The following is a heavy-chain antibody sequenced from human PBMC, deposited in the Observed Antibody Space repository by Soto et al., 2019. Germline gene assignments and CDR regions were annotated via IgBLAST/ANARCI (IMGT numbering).Heavy chain of an antibody. D-gene: IGHD2-2*01. CDR2: ISYDGSNK. Sequence: QVQLVESGGGVVQPGRSLRLSCAASGFTFSTYAMHWVRQAPGKGLEWVAVISYDGSNKYYADSVKGRFTISRDNSKNTLYRQMNSLRAEDTAVYYCARRYKDGRRYCVSTSCLFDPWGQGTLVTVSS. CDR1: GFTFSTYA. CDR3: ARRYKDGRRYCVSTSCLFDP. J-gene: IGHJ5*02. V-gene: IGHV3-30*14.